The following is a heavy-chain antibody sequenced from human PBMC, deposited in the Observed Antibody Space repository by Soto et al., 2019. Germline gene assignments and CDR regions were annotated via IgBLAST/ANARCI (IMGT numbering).Heavy chain of an antibody. V-gene: IGHV2-5*02. CDR3: AHTIGGATRGGNWFDP. D-gene: IGHD1-26*01. CDR2: IYWDDDK. Sequence: QITLKESGPTLVKPTQTLTLTCTFSGFSLSTSGVGVGWIRQPPGKALEWLALIYWDDDKRYSPSLKSRLTITKDTSKNQVVLTMTNMDPVDTATYYCAHTIGGATRGGNWFDPWGQGTLVTVSS. J-gene: IGHJ5*02. CDR1: GFSLSTSGVG.